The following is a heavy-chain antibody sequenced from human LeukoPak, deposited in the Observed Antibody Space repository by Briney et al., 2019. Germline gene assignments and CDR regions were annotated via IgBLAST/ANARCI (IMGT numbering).Heavy chain of an antibody. Sequence: GRSLRLSCAASGFTFSSYGMHWVRQAPGKGLERVAVIWYDGSNKYYADSVKGRFTISRDNSKNTLYLQMNSLGAEDTAVYYCARVATKDVSAFDIWGQGTMVTVSS. D-gene: IGHD2-21*02. CDR1: GFTFSSYG. CDR3: ARVATKDVSAFDI. CDR2: IWYDGSNK. V-gene: IGHV3-33*01. J-gene: IGHJ3*02.